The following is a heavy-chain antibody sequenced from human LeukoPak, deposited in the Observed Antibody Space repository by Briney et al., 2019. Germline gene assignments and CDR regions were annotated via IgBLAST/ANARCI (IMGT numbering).Heavy chain of an antibody. J-gene: IGHJ4*02. Sequence: GESLKISCKGSGYSFTSYWIGWVRQMPGKGLEWMGIIYPGDSDTRYSPSFQGQVTISADKSISTAYLQWSSLKASDTAMYYCARGGLYDSSGYYFDYFDYWGQGTLDTVSS. D-gene: IGHD3-22*01. V-gene: IGHV5-51*01. CDR2: IYPGDSDT. CDR1: GYSFTSYW. CDR3: ARGGLYDSSGYYFDYFDY.